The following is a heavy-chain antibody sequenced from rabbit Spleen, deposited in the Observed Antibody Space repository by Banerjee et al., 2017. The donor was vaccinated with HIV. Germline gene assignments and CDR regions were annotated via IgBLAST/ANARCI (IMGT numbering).Heavy chain of an antibody. CDR3: ARGDYGYFKV. J-gene: IGHJ4*01. CDR1: GFSFSSSYY. V-gene: IGHV1S45*01. CDR2: IDPVFGIT. Sequence: QEQLVESGGGLVQPEGSLTLTCTASGFSFSSSYYMCWVRQAPGKGLEWIGYIDPVFGITYYANWVNGRFTISSHNAQNTLFLQLNSLTAADTATYFCARGDYGYFKVWGPGTLVTVS. D-gene: IGHD2-1*01.